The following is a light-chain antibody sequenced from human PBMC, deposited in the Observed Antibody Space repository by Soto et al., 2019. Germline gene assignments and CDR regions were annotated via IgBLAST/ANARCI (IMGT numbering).Light chain of an antibody. J-gene: IGKJ4*01. Sequence: DIQVTQSPSSLSASVGDRVTITCRASQSITTYLNWYRQQPGKSPKLLIYAASSLQSGVPSRFSGSGSETEFTLSISSLQPEDFATYFCQQIYSAPLTFGGGTKVDI. CDR2: AAS. CDR1: QSITTY. V-gene: IGKV1-39*01. CDR3: QQIYSAPLT.